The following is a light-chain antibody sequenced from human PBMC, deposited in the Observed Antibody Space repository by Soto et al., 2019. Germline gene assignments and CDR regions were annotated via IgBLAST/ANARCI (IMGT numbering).Light chain of an antibody. J-gene: IGKJ4*01. V-gene: IGKV3-11*01. CDR1: QSVSSY. CDR3: QQRSNWLALT. CDR2: DAS. Sequence: EIVLTQSPATLSLSPGERATLSCRASQSVSSYLAWYQQKPGQAPRLLIYDASNRATGIPARFSGSGSGTDFTLTISSLEPEDFAVYYCQQRSNWLALTFCGGTKVEIK.